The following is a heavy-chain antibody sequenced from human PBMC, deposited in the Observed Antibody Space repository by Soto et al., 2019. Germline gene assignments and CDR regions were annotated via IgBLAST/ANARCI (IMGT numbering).Heavy chain of an antibody. J-gene: IGHJ4*02. D-gene: IGHD2-8*01. Sequence: QVQLVESGGGVVQPGRSLRLSCAASGFTFSSYAMHWVRQAPGKGLEWVAVISYDGSNKYYADSVKGRFTISRDNSKNTLYLQMNSLRAEDTAVYYCARDVGMCTNGVCPVALGYWGQGTLVTVSS. CDR3: ARDVGMCTNGVCPVALGY. V-gene: IGHV3-30-3*01. CDR1: GFTFSSYA. CDR2: ISYDGSNK.